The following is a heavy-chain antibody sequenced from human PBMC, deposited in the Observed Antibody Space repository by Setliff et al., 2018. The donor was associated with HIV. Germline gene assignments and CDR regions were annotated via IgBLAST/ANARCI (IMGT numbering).Heavy chain of an antibody. CDR3: AKGPYLPWSPGMDV. Sequence: GGSLRLSCAASGFTFSSCWVTWVRQGPGKGLEWVANIKQDGSEKYYADSVKGRFTISRDNAKNSLYLQMNSLRAEDTALYFCAKGPYLPWSPGMDVWGKGTTVTVSS. CDR2: IKQDGSEK. J-gene: IGHJ6*04. D-gene: IGHD3-3*01. CDR1: GFTFSSCW. V-gene: IGHV3-7*03.